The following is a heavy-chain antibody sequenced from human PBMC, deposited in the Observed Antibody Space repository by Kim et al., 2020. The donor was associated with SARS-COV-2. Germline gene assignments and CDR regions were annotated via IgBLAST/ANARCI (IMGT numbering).Heavy chain of an antibody. J-gene: IGHJ4*02. CDR3: ARGFDTMVRGVIFDY. Sequence: DSWKGRFIISRDNFKNTLYLQINSLRAEDTAVYYCARGFDTMVRGVIFDYWGQGTLVTVSS. D-gene: IGHD3-10*01. V-gene: IGHV3-66*01.